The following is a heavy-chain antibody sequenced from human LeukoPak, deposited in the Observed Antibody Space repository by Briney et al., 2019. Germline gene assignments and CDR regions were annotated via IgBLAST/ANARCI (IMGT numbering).Heavy chain of an antibody. CDR1: GITLSNYG. V-gene: IGHV3-23*01. D-gene: IGHD3-22*01. J-gene: IGHJ4*02. CDR3: AKRGAVIRVILVGFHKEAYYFDS. Sequence: GGSLRLSCAVSGITLSNYGMSWVRQAPGKGLEWVAGISDSGCRTNYADSVKGRFTISRDNPKNTLYLQMNSLRAEDTAVYFCAKRGAVIRVILVGFHKEAYYFDSWGQGALVTVSS. CDR2: ISDSGCRT.